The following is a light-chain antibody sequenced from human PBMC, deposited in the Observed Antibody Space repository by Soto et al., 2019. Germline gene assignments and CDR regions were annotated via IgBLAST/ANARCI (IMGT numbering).Light chain of an antibody. CDR2: GAS. CDR1: QGIRSD. CDR3: LQDYNYPYT. J-gene: IGKJ2*01. V-gene: IGKV1-6*01. Sequence: AIQMTQSPSSLSASVGDRVTITCRASQGIRSDLGWYQQKPGKAPKFLIYGASSLQSSVLSRFSGSGSGTDFTLTISSLQPEDFATYYCLQDYNYPYTFGQGTKLEVK.